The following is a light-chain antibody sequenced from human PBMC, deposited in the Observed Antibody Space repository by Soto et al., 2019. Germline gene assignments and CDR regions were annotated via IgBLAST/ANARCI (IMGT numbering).Light chain of an antibody. CDR1: SSNTGAGYE. J-gene: IGLJ1*01. CDR2: ENN. Sequence: QSVLTQPPSVSEAPGQRVTISCTGSSSNTGAGYEAHWYQQVPGTAPKLLIYENNNRPSGVPDRFSGSKSGTSASLAITGLQAEDEAEYYCQSYDSSLSGYVFGTGTKATVL. CDR3: QSYDSSLSGYV. V-gene: IGLV1-40*01.